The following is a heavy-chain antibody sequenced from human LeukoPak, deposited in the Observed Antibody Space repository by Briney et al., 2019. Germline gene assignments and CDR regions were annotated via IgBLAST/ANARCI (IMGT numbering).Heavy chain of an antibody. Sequence: GGSLRLSCAASGFIFSDYDMHWVRQPIGKGLEWVSAIGTADDTYYPGSVKGRFTISRDNAKNSLYLQMSSLRVDDSAVYYCARETVGTTLLDYWGQGTLVTVSS. D-gene: IGHD1-26*01. CDR1: GFIFSDYD. CDR3: ARETVGTTLLDY. J-gene: IGHJ4*02. CDR2: IGTADDT. V-gene: IGHV3-13*01.